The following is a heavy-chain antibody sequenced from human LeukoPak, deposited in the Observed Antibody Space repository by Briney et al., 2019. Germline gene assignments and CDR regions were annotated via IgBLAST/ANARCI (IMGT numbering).Heavy chain of an antibody. CDR2: INHRGTT. Sequence: SETLSLTCAVYGDSFSGYYWSWIRQPPGKGLEWIAEINHRGTTHYNPSLKSRVNISADTSKNQFSLHLDSVTAADTAVYYCARSWAGMYYPYYFDYWGQGTLVSVSS. V-gene: IGHV4-34*01. D-gene: IGHD1-26*01. CDR1: GDSFSGYY. J-gene: IGHJ4*02. CDR3: ARSWAGMYYPYYFDY.